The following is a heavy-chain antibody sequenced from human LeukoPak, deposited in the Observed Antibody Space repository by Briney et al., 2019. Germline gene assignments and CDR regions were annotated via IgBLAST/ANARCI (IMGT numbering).Heavy chain of an antibody. D-gene: IGHD6-13*01. CDR3: AKQSAGSAAWYSLHYDF. Sequence: GGSLRLSCATSGFTFRSHAMHWVRQSPGKGLEWVAQIWYDGSNKYYADSVKGRFSVSRDNSKNTLYLQMNGLRAEDTAVYFCAKQSAGSAAWYSLHYDFWGQGTLVTVSS. V-gene: IGHV3-33*06. J-gene: IGHJ4*02. CDR1: GFTFRSHA. CDR2: IWYDGSNK.